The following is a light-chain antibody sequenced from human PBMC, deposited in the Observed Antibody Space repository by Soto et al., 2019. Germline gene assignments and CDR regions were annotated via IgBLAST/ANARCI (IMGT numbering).Light chain of an antibody. CDR2: KAS. CDR1: QSISTW. J-gene: IGKJ4*01. CDR3: QQYNTYPRS. Sequence: DIQMTQSPSTLSASVGDRVTITCRASQSISTWLAWYQQKPGKAPKLLIYKASNLEGGVPSRFSGSGSGTEFTITINSLQPDGFATYYGQQYNTYPRSFGGGATVEIK. V-gene: IGKV1-5*03.